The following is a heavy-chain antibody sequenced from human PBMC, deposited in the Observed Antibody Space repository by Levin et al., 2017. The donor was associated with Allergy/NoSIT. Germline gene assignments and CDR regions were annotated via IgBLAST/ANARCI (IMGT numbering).Heavy chain of an antibody. CDR2: ISAYNGNT. Sequence: ASVKVSCKASGYTFTSYGISWVRQAPGQGLEWMGWISAYNGNTNYAQKLQGRVTMTTDTSTSTAYMELRSLRSDDTAVYYCARDISGYCSGGSCRYAFDIWGQGTMVTVSS. D-gene: IGHD2-15*01. V-gene: IGHV1-18*01. CDR3: ARDISGYCSGGSCRYAFDI. CDR1: GYTFTSYG. J-gene: IGHJ3*02.